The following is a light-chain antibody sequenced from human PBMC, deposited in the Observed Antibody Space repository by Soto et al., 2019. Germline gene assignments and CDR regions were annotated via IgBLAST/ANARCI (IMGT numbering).Light chain of an antibody. CDR3: SSYTSSSTLV. Sequence: QSALTQPASVSGSPGQSITISCTGTSSDVGGYNYVSWYQQHPGKAPKLMIYDVSNRPSGVSNRFSGSKSGNMASLTISGLQAEDEDDYYCSSYTSSSTLVFGGGTKLTVL. J-gene: IGLJ2*01. V-gene: IGLV2-14*01. CDR1: SSDVGGYNY. CDR2: DVS.